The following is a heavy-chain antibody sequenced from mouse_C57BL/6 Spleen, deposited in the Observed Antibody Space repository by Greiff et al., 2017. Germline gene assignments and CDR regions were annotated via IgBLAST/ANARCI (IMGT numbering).Heavy chain of an antibody. CDR1: GYTFTSYW. D-gene: IGHD1-1*01. CDR2: INPSNGGT. V-gene: IGHV1-53*01. CDR3: ALYGSSFPWFAY. Sequence: QVQLQQPGTELVKPGASVKLSCKASGYTFTSYWMHWVKQRPGQGLEWIGNINPSNGGTNYNEKFKSKATLTVDKSSSTAYMQLSSLTSVASAVYYCALYGSSFPWFAYWGQGTLVTVSA. J-gene: IGHJ3*01.